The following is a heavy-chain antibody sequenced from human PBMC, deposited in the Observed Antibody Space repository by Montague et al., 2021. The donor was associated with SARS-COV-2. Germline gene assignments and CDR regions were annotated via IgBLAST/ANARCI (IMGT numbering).Heavy chain of an antibody. CDR1: GDSISSGGYY. CDR3: ARDSSWTPFDF. Sequence: TLSLTCTVSGDSISSGGYYWSWIRQHPGKGLEWIGYISYSGDTYYTPSLKSQITMSVDTSNNQFSLKLRSVTAADTAVYYCARDSSWTPFDFWGQGTLVTVSS. J-gene: IGHJ4*02. CDR2: ISYSGDT. V-gene: IGHV4-31*01. D-gene: IGHD3/OR15-3a*01.